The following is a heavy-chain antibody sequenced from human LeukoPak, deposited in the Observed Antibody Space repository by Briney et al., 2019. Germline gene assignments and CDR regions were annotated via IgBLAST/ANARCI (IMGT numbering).Heavy chain of an antibody. CDR2: IKQDGSEK. Sequence: PGGSLRLSYVASGFPFSSYWMTWVRQAPEKGLGWVANIKQDGSEKYYVDSVKGRFTISRDNAKNSLYLQMNSLRAEDTAVYYCARDWELSHWGQGTLVTVSS. V-gene: IGHV3-7*03. CDR3: ARDWELSH. CDR1: GFPFSSYW. D-gene: IGHD1-26*01. J-gene: IGHJ4*02.